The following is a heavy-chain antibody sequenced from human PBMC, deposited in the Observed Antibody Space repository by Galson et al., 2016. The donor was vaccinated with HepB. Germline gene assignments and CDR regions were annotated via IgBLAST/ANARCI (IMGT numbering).Heavy chain of an antibody. D-gene: IGHD3-10*01. Sequence: TLSLTCTVSGGSISSAETYWSWIRQPPGKGLEWIGYVFHTGATYNNASLESRLTISIDTSRNQFSLKLTSVTDADTALYYCASSVRELTYHYCAPWGRGTLVSVSS. J-gene: IGHJ2*01. CDR2: VFHTGAT. CDR3: ASSVRELTYHYCAP. V-gene: IGHV4-30-4*01. CDR1: GGSISSAETY.